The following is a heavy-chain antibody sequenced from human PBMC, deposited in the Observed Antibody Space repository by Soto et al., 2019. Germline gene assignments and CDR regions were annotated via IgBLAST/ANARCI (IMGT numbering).Heavy chain of an antibody. V-gene: IGHV4-39*01. Sequence: SETLSLTCTVSCGSISSSSYYWGWIRQPPGRGLEWIGSIYFTGATHYNVSLTSRVIISVDTSRNQFSLRLNSVTATDTAVYYCARHGREWQLMLDNGGQGSLVTVSS. J-gene: IGHJ4*02. CDR3: ARHGREWQLMLDN. CDR1: CGSISSSSYY. D-gene: IGHD1-26*01. CDR2: IYFTGAT.